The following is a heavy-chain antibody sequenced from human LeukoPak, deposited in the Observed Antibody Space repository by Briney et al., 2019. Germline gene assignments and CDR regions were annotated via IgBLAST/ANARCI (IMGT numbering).Heavy chain of an antibody. D-gene: IGHD3-22*01. CDR1: GGTFSSYA. CDR3: ARGPDYYDSSGYDYYYMDV. V-gene: IGHV1-69*13. CDR2: IIPIFGTA. J-gene: IGHJ6*03. Sequence: SVKVSCKASGGTFSSYAISWVRQAPGQGLEWMGGIIPIFGTANYAQKFQGRVTITADDSTSTAYMELRSLRSEDTAVYYCARGPDYYDSSGYDYYYMDVWSKGTTVTVSS.